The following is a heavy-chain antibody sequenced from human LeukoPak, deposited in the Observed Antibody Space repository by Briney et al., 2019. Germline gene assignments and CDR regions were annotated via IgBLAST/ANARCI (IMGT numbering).Heavy chain of an antibody. CDR3: ATALGYCTNGVCYTFRLRYGMDV. CDR2: FDPEDGET. J-gene: IGHJ6*02. Sequence: ASVKVSCKVSGYTLTELSMHWVRQAPGKGLEWMGGFDPEDGETIYAQKFQGRVTVTEDTSTDTAYMELSSLRSEDTAVYYCATALGYCTNGVCYTFRLRYGMDVWGQGTTVTVSS. D-gene: IGHD2-8*01. V-gene: IGHV1-24*01. CDR1: GYTLTELS.